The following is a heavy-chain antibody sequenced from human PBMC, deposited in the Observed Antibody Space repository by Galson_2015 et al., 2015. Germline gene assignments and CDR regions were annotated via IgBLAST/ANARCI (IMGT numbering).Heavy chain of an antibody. J-gene: IGHJ3*02. Sequence: SVKVSCKASGYTFTSYAMNWVRQAPGQGLEWMGWINTNTGNPTYAQGFTGRFVFSLDTSVSTAYLQISSLKAEDTAVYYCARVTQYDDSSGYSPNDAFEIWGQGTRVTVSS. V-gene: IGHV7-4-1*02. CDR2: INTNTGNP. CDR3: ARVTQYDDSSGYSPNDAFEI. CDR1: GYTFTSYA. D-gene: IGHD3-22*01.